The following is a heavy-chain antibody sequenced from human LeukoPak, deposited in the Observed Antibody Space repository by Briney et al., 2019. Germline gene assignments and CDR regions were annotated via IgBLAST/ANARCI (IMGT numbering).Heavy chain of an antibody. CDR1: GGSISSYY. V-gene: IGHV4-4*07. J-gene: IGHJ4*02. CDR2: IYTSGST. D-gene: IGHD6-19*01. Sequence: SETLSLTCTVSGGSISSYYWSWIRQPAGKGLEWIGRIYTSGSTNYNPSLKSRVTISVDTSKNQFSLKLSSVTAADTAVYYCARSSYSSGWGDFDYWGQGTLVTVSS. CDR3: ARSSYSSGWGDFDY.